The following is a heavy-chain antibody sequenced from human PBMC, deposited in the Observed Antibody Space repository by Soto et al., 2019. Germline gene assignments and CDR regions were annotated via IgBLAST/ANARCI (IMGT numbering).Heavy chain of an antibody. D-gene: IGHD2-2*01. CDR1: GGSFSGYY. CDR3: ARGGGDVVVPAATNYYYYYMAV. Sequence: SETLSLTCAVYGGSFSGYYWSWIRQPPGKGLEWIGEINHSGSTNYNPSLKSRVTISVDTSKNHFSLKLSSVTAADTAVYYCARGGGDVVVPAATNYYYYYMAVWGKGTTVTVSS. V-gene: IGHV4-34*01. CDR2: INHSGST. J-gene: IGHJ6*03.